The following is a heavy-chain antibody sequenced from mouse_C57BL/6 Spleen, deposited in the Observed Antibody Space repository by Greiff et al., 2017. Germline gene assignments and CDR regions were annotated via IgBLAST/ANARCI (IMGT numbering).Heavy chain of an antibody. CDR1: GYTFTTYP. CDR2: FHPYNDDT. D-gene: IGHD1-1*01. CDR3: ARGYYYGSSYDYAMDY. V-gene: IGHV1-47*01. J-gene: IGHJ4*01. Sequence: QVQLKQSGAELVKPGASVKMSCKASGYTFTTYPIEWLKQNHGKSLEWIGNFHPYNDDTKYNEKFKGKATLTVEKSSSTVYLELRRLTSDDSAVYYCARGYYYGSSYDYAMDYWGQGTSVTVSS.